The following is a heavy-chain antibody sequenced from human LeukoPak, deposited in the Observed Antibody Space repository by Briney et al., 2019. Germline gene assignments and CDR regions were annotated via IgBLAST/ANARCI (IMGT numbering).Heavy chain of an antibody. V-gene: IGHV3-74*01. J-gene: IGHJ4*02. CDR2: IKTDGTST. D-gene: IGHD1-14*01. Sequence: GGSLRLSCAASGFTFDDYAMHWVRQVPGKGLVWVSLIKTDGTSTSYADSVKGRFTMSRDNARQMVYLQMNGLRAEDSAVYYCHPLAYNNNWRQGTLVSVSS. CDR3: HPLAYNNN. CDR1: GFTFDDYA.